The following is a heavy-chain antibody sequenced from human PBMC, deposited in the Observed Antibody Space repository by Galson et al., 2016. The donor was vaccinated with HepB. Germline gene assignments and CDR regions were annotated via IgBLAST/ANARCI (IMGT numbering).Heavy chain of an antibody. V-gene: IGHV3-66*01. CDR1: GFTVSSNY. CDR2: IYSGGST. Sequence: SLRLSCAASGFTVSSNYMSWVRQAPGKGLEWVSVIYSGGSTYYADSVTGRFTISRDNSKNTLYLQMNSLRVEDTAVYYCARGAGPTSYDLDWGQGTLVTVSS. J-gene: IGHJ4*02. CDR3: ARGAGPTSYDLD. D-gene: IGHD3-16*01.